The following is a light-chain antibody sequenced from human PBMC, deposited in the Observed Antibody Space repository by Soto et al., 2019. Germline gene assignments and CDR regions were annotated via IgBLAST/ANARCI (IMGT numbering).Light chain of an antibody. J-gene: IGLJ1*01. CDR3: SSYTSRSSYV. V-gene: IGLV2-14*01. CDR2: EVS. Sequence: QSVLTQPASVSGSPGQSITISCTGTSTDVGAYNSVSWYQQHPGKAPKLMIYEVSNRASGVSDRFSASKSGNTASLTISGLQPGDEADYYCSSYTSRSSYVFGTGTKLTVL. CDR1: STDVGAYNS.